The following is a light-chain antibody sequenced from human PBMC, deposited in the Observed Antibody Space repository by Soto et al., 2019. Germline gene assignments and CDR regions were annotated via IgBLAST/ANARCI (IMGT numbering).Light chain of an antibody. V-gene: IGKV3-15*01. CDR2: DAS. CDR1: QSISGN. J-gene: IGKJ1*01. Sequence: EIVMTQSPATLSLSPGERATLSCWASQSISGNLAWYQQKPGQAPRLLIYDASTRATGIPARFSGNGSGTQFTPTITSLRSEDFAVYYCQQYNSWPPWTFGQGTKVEIK. CDR3: QQYNSWPPWT.